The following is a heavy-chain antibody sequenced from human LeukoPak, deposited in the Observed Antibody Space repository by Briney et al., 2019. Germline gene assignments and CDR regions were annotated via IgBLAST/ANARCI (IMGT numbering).Heavy chain of an antibody. D-gene: IGHD4-17*01. CDR1: GFTFDDYA. CDR3: AKDTSPTTVTTFDY. CDR2: ISWNSGSI. J-gene: IGHJ4*02. Sequence: GGSLRLSCAASGFTFDDYAMHWVRHAPGKGLEWVSGISWNSGSIGYADSVKGRFTISRDNAKNSLYLQMNSLRAEDTALYYCAKDTSPTTVTTFDYWGQGTLVTVSS. V-gene: IGHV3-9*01.